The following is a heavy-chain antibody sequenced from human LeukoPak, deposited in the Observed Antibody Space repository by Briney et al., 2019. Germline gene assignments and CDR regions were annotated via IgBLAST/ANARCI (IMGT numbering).Heavy chain of an antibody. Sequence: ASVKVSCKASGYTFTSYGIRWVRQAPGQGLEGMGWISAYNGNTNYAQKLQGRGTMTTDTSTSTAYMELRSLRSDDTAVYYCARDIVVVPAAISLDYWGQGTLVTVSS. V-gene: IGHV1-18*01. D-gene: IGHD2-2*02. J-gene: IGHJ4*02. CDR2: ISAYNGNT. CDR3: ARDIVVVPAAISLDY. CDR1: GYTFTSYG.